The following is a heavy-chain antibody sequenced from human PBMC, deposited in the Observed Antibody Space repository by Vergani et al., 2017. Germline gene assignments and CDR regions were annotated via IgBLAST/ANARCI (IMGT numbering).Heavy chain of an antibody. CDR3: ARQECTNGVCYYYYYYYMDV. Sequence: QLQLQESGPGLVKPSATLSLTCTVSGGSISSSSYYWGWIRQPPGKGLEWIGSIYYSGSTYYNPSLKSRVTISVDTSKNQFSLKLSSVTAADTAVYYCARQECTNGVCYYYYYYYMDVWGKGTTVTVSS. D-gene: IGHD2-8*01. J-gene: IGHJ6*03. CDR1: GGSISSSSYY. V-gene: IGHV4-39*01. CDR2: IYYSGST.